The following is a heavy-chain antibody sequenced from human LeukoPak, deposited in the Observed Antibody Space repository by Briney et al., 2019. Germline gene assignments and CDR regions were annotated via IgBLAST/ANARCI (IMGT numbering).Heavy chain of an antibody. CDR2: IHPSDSDT. V-gene: IGHV5-51*01. CDR1: GYSFTYW. D-gene: IGHD6-13*01. CDR3: ARQDGNGYYYFDF. J-gene: IGHJ4*02. Sequence: GASLKISCQGSGYSFTYWIAWVRQMPGKGLEWMGIIHPSDSDTRYSPSFQGQVTISADKSISTAYLQWSSLKASDTAIYYCARQDGNGYYYFDFWGQGTLVAVSS.